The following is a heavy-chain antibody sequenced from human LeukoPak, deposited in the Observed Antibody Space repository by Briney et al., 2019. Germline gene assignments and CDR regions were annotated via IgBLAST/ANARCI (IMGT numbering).Heavy chain of an antibody. Sequence: GGSLRLSCAASGFTFSSYSMNWVRQAPGQGLEWVSYISSGSSSVYYADSVKGRFTISRDNAKNSLYLQVNSLRAEDTAVYYCARDFRPLIVVVPADFDYWGQGTLVTVSS. D-gene: IGHD2-2*01. V-gene: IGHV3-48*01. J-gene: IGHJ4*02. CDR2: ISSGSSSV. CDR1: GFTFSSYS. CDR3: ARDFRPLIVVVPADFDY.